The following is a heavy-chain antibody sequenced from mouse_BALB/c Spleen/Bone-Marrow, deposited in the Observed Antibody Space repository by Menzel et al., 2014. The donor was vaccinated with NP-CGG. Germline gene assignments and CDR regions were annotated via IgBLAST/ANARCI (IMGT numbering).Heavy chain of an antibody. V-gene: IGHV3-2*02. CDR1: GYSITSDYA. CDR2: ISYSGST. D-gene: IGHD4-1*01. J-gene: IGHJ1*01. CDR3: AGTWYFDV. Sequence: EVNLVESGPGLVKPSQSLSLTCTVTGYSITSDYAWNWIRQFPGNKLEWMGYISYSGSTSYNPSLKSRISITRDTPKNQFFLQLNSVTTEDTATYYCAGTWYFDVWGAGTTVTVSS.